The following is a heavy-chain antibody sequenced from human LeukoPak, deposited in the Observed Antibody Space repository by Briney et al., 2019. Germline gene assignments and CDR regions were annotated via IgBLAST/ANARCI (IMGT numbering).Heavy chain of an antibody. V-gene: IGHV4-59*01. CDR3: ARRGLLDLFDY. Sequence: PSETLSLTCTVSGGSISSYYWSWIRQPPGKGLEWIGYIYYSGSTNYNPSPKSRVTISVDTSKNQFSLKLSSVTAADTAVYYCARRGLLDLFDYWGQGTLVTVSS. D-gene: IGHD3-10*01. J-gene: IGHJ4*02. CDR2: IYYSGST. CDR1: GGSISSYY.